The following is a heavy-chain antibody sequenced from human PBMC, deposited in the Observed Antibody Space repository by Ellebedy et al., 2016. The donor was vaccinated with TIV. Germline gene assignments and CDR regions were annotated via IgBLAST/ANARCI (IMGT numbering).Heavy chain of an antibody. J-gene: IGHJ4*02. CDR1: GFSLSNSF. Sequence: GESLKISXAASGFSLSNSFMSWIRQAPGKGLEWVSTLTADGRSTYFADPVKGRFTISRDNSKNTVYLQMNSLRSEDTAVYYCRPGHYSDAWGQGTLVTVSS. CDR2: LTADGRST. V-gene: IGHV3-23*01. CDR3: RPGHYSDA.